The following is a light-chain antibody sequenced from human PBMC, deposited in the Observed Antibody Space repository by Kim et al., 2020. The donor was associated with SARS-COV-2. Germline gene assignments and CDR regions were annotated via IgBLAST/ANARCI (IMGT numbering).Light chain of an antibody. J-gene: IGLJ2*01. V-gene: IGLV3-25*03. CDR2: KDS. CDR1: ALPKQY. Sequence: GQTARITCSGDALPKQYAYWYQQKPGQAPVLVIYKDSERPSGIPERFSGSSSGTTVTLTISGVQAEDEADYYCQSADSSGTRWVFGGGTQLTVL. CDR3: QSADSSGTRWV.